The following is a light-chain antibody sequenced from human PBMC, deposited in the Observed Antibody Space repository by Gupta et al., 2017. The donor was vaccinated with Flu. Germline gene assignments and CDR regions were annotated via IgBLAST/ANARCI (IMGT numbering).Light chain of an antibody. J-gene: IGKJ1*01. CDR3: QQYDRRWT. Sequence: DIQMTQSPSTLSASVGETVTISCRSNQSINLWLAWYHQKPGKAPNLLVYKASTLNTGVATRFDGGGCGTDFTLTSSDQQHGDAGNYYCQQYDRRWTFGQGTRVKI. CDR1: QSINLW. CDR2: KAS. V-gene: IGKV1-5*03.